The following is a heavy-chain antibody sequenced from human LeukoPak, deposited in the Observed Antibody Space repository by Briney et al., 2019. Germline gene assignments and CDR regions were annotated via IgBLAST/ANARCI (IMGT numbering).Heavy chain of an antibody. J-gene: IGHJ6*02. CDR3: AKDRSSGPHYYYGMDV. V-gene: IGHV3-23*01. CDR1: GFTLSSYA. D-gene: IGHD3-22*01. Sequence: AGGSLRLSCAASGFTLSSYAMSWVRQAPGKGLEWVSTVSGSGESTYYADSVKGRFTISRDNSKKTVFLQMNSLRGEDTAVYYCAKDRSSGPHYYYGMDVWGRGTTVIVSS. CDR2: VSGSGEST.